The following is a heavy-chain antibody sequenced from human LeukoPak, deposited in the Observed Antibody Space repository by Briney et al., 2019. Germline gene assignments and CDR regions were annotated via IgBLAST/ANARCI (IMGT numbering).Heavy chain of an antibody. Sequence: ASVKVSCKASGYTFTGYYMHWVRQAPGQGLEWMGWINPNSGGTNYAQKFQGRVTMTRDTSISTAYMELSRLRSDDTAVYYCARAGIAARQGQFNYWGQGTLVTVSS. CDR3: ARAGIAARQGQFNY. CDR2: INPNSGGT. D-gene: IGHD6-6*01. CDR1: GYTFTGYY. J-gene: IGHJ4*02. V-gene: IGHV1-2*02.